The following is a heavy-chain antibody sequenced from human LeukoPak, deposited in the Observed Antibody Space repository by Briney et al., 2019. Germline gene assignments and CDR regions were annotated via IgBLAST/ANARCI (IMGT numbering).Heavy chain of an antibody. Sequence: PSETLSLTCTVSGGSISSSIYYWGWIRQSPGKGLEWIGYIYYSGSTNYNPSLKSRVTISVDTSKNQFSLKLSSVTAADTAVYYCARAEKGIQLWLPDYFDYWGQGTLVTVSS. CDR2: IYYSGST. CDR1: GGSISSSIYY. D-gene: IGHD5-18*01. J-gene: IGHJ4*02. V-gene: IGHV4-61*05. CDR3: ARAEKGIQLWLPDYFDY.